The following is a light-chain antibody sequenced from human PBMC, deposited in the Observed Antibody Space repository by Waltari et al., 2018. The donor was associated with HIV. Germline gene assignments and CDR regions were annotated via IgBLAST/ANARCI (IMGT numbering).Light chain of an antibody. V-gene: IGLV2-23*02. CDR1: SSNVGSDDL. CDR3: CACPRSGIRYV. Sequence: QPALTQPASASGSPGQSLTIACTGTSSNVGSDDLFYWYQLPPGTAPKPLIYEVTKRPSGVPNRFSGSKSGNTASLTISGLQAEDEADYYCCACPRSGIRYVFGAGTKVTVL. J-gene: IGLJ1*01. CDR2: EVT.